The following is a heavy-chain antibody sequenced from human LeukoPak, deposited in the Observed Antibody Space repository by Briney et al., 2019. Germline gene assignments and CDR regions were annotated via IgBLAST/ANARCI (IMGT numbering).Heavy chain of an antibody. CDR3: ASTYYYDSSGPYDAFDI. CDR1: GYSFTSYW. CDR2: IYPGDSDT. Sequence: GESLKISCKGSGYSFTSYWIGWVRQMPGKGLEWMGIIYPGDSDTRYSPSFQGQVTISADKSISTAYLPWSSLKASDTAMYYCASTYYYDSSGPYDAFDIWGQGTMVTVSS. D-gene: IGHD3-22*01. V-gene: IGHV5-51*01. J-gene: IGHJ3*02.